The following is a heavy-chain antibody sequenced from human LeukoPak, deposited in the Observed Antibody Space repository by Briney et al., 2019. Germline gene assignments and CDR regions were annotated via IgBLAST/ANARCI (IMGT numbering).Heavy chain of an antibody. CDR1: GASISSYY. Sequence: SETLSLTCTVSGASISSYYWSWIRQPPGKGLEWIGYIYYSGSTNYNPSLKSRVTISVDTSKNQFSLKLSSVTAADTAVYYCARLEPAAPPYYYYGMDVWGQGTTVTVSS. D-gene: IGHD2-2*01. CDR2: IYYSGST. J-gene: IGHJ6*02. V-gene: IGHV4-59*08. CDR3: ARLEPAAPPYYYYGMDV.